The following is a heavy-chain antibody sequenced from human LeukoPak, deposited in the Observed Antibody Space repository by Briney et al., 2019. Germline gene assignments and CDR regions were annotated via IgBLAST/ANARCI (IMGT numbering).Heavy chain of an antibody. CDR3: ARVRGSGSLPAGGMDV. V-gene: IGHV3-23*01. J-gene: IGHJ6*02. D-gene: IGHD3-10*01. Sequence: PGGSLRLSCAASGFTFSSYAMSWVRQAPGKGLEWVSAISGSGGSTYYADSVKGRFTISRDNAKNSLCLQMNSLRAEDTAVYYCARVRGSGSLPAGGMDVWGQGTTVTVSS. CDR2: ISGSGGST. CDR1: GFTFSSYA.